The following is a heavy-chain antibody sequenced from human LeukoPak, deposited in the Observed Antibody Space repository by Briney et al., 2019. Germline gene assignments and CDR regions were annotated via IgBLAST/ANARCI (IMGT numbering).Heavy chain of an antibody. J-gene: IGHJ4*02. V-gene: IGHV3-7*04. CDR1: GFTFSSYW. Sequence: GGSLRLSCAASGFTFSSYWMSWVRQAPGEGLEWVANIKQDGSEKYYVDSVKGRFTISRDNAKNSLYLQMNSLRAEDTAVYYCARDHPNEDFDYWGQGTLVTVSS. CDR3: ARDHPNEDFDY. CDR2: IKQDGSEK.